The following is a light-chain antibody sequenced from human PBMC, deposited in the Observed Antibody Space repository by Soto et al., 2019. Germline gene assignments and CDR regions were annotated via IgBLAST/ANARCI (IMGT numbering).Light chain of an antibody. CDR3: QQRSTWPRFT. Sequence: EIVLTQSPATLSLSPGERATLSCRASQSVSSSLACYQQRPGQAPRLLINDASNRATGFPARFSGGGSGTDFTLTISSLEPEDFAVDYCQQRSTWPRFTFGPGTKVDIK. J-gene: IGKJ3*01. CDR2: DAS. CDR1: QSVSSS. V-gene: IGKV3-11*01.